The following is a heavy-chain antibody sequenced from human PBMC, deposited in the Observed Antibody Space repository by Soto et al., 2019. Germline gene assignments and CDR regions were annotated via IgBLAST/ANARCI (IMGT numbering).Heavy chain of an antibody. V-gene: IGHV3-30*18. CDR3: AKDRIGDGYNIPIW. D-gene: IGHD5-18*01. CDR2: ISYDGSNK. CDR1: GFTFSSYG. J-gene: IGHJ4*02. Sequence: PGGSLRLSCAASGFTFSSYGMHWVRQAPGKGLEWVAVISYDGSNKYYADSVKGRFTISRDNSKNTLYLQINSLRAEDTAVYYCAKDRIGDGYNIPIWWGQGTLVTVSS.